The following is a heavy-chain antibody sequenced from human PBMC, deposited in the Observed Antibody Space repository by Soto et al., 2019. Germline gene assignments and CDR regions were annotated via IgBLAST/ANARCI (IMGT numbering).Heavy chain of an antibody. CDR1: GYTFSNYG. D-gene: IGHD5-12*01. J-gene: IGHJ4*02. CDR2: ISAYNGNT. CDR3: ARDLVPGYTGFSDY. V-gene: IGHV1-18*01. Sequence: ASVKVSCKASGYTFSNYGIYWVRQAPGQGLEWMGWISAYNGNTNFAQKLQGRVSLTTDTSSTTAYMELRSLTSDDAAVYYCARDLVPGYTGFSDYWGQ.